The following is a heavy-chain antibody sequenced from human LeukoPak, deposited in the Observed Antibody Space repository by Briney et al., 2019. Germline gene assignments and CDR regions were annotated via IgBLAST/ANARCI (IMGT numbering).Heavy chain of an antibody. V-gene: IGHV3-48*04. CDR3: AKGSIAPRPYYFDN. CDR1: GFTFSNYN. J-gene: IGHJ4*02. D-gene: IGHD6-6*01. CDR2: ISSSSSTK. Sequence: GGSLRLSCSASGFTFSNYNINWVRQAPGKGLEWVSYISSSSSTKYYADSVKGRFTISRDNAKNSLYLQMNSLRAEDTAVYYCAKGSIAPRPYYFDNWGQGTLVTVSS.